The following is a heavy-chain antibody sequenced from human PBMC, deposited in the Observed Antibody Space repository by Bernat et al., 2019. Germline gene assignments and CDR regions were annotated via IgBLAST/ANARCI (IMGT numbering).Heavy chain of an antibody. CDR2: IYPGGST. CDR1: GFTISSHY. J-gene: IGHJ4*02. CDR3: ARGRGYGGPRRSHFDL. V-gene: IGHV3-66*01. D-gene: IGHD5-12*01. Sequence: EVQLVESGGGLVQPGGSLRLSCAVSGFTISSHYMNWVRQAPGNWLDLVSVIYPGGSTYYADSVKGRFTVSRDNSKNTVCIQMNSLKAEDTAVYFCARGRGYGGPRRSHFDLGGQGTLVTVSS.